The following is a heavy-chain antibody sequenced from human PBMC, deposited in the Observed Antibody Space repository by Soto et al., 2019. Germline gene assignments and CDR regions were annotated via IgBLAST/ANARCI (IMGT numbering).Heavy chain of an antibody. J-gene: IGHJ4*02. D-gene: IGHD1-26*01. CDR1: GYTFTNYA. V-gene: IGHV1-3*01. Sequence: QVQLVQSGAEVKKPGASVKVSCKASGYTFTNYAMRWVRQAPGQRLEWMGWINAGNVNTKYSQKFQGRVTITRDTSASTAYMGLSSLRAGDTAVYYCARGPGGPDGPGDYWGQGTLVTVSS. CDR3: ARGPGGPDGPGDY. CDR2: INAGNVNT.